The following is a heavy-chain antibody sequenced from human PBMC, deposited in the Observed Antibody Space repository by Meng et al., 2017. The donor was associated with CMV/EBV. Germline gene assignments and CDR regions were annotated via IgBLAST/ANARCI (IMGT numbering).Heavy chain of an antibody. J-gene: IGHJ6*02. CDR2: ISWNSGSI. D-gene: IGHD4-23*01. CDR1: GFTFDDYA. V-gene: IGHV3-9*01. Sequence: SLKISCAASGFTFDDYAMHWVRQAPGKGLEWVSGISWNSGSIGYADSVKGRFTISRDSAKNSLYLQMNSLRAEDTALYYCAKDIGYGGNSLHGMDVWGQGTTVTVSS. CDR3: AKDIGYGGNSLHGMDV.